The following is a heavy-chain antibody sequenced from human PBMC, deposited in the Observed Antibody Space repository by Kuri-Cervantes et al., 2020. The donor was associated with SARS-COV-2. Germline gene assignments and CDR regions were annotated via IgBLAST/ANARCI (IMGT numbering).Heavy chain of an antibody. J-gene: IGHJ4*01. CDR1: GFTFSSYS. D-gene: IGHD4-17*01. Sequence: GESLKISCAASGFTFSSYSMNWVRQAPGKGLEWVSSISGTSGYIYYADSVKGRFTISRDNANNSLYLQLNSLRAEDTAVYYCGRGTDYGDYDGLDYWGHGTLVTVSS. V-gene: IGHV3-21*01. CDR3: GRGTDYGDYDGLDY. CDR2: ISGTSGYI.